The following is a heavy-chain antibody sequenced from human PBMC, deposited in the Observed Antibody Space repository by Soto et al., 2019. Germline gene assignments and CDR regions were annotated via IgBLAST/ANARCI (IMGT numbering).Heavy chain of an antibody. CDR3: ARDSIAARRYYYYYGMDV. J-gene: IGHJ6*02. D-gene: IGHD6-6*01. CDR2: IYYSEST. V-gene: IGHV4-31*02. Sequence: PSETLSLTCTVSGGSISSGGYYWSWIRQHPGKGLEWIGYIYYSESTYYNPSLKSRVTISVDTSKNQFSLKLSSVTAADTAVYYCARDSIAARRYYYYYGMDVWGQGTTVTVSS. CDR1: GGSISSGGYY.